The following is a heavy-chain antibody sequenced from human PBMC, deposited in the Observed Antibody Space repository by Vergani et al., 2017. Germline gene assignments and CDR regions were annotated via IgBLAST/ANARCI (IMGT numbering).Heavy chain of an antibody. CDR3: ARVYAYYYYYMDV. Sequence: QVQLQESGPGLVKPSETLSLTCTVSGGSISSYYWSWIRQPPGKGLEWIGYIYYSGSTNYNPSLKSRVTISVDTSKNQFSLKLSSVPAADTAVYYCARVYAYYYYYMDVWGKGTTVTVSS. CDR2: IYYSGST. V-gene: IGHV4-59*01. CDR1: GGSISSYY. J-gene: IGHJ6*03. D-gene: IGHD2-8*01.